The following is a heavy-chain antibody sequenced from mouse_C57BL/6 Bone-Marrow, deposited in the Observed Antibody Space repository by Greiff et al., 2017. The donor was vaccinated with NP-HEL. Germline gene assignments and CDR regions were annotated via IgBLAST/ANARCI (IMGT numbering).Heavy chain of an antibody. D-gene: IGHD2-5*01. CDR2: IRNKANGYTT. CDR3: ARTYYSNPYAMDY. Sequence: EVKLVESGGGLVQPGGSLSLSCAASGFTFTDYYMSWVRQPPGKALEWLGFIRNKANGYTTEYSASVKGRFTISRDNSQSILYLQMNALRAEDSATYYCARTYYSNPYAMDYWGQGTSVTVSS. J-gene: IGHJ4*01. V-gene: IGHV7-3*01. CDR1: GFTFTDYY.